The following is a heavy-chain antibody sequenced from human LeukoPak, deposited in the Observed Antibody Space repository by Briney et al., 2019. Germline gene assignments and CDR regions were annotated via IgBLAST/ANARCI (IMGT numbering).Heavy chain of an antibody. CDR2: IYPGDSDT. CDR3: ARLNLHYYDSSGYTPGDY. V-gene: IGHV5-51*01. D-gene: IGHD3-22*01. J-gene: IGHJ4*02. CDR1: GYSFTSYW. Sequence: GESLKISCKGSGYSFTSYWIGWVRQMPGKGLEWMGIIYPGDSDTRYSPSFQGQVTISADKSISTAYLQWSSLKASDTAMYYCARLNLHYYDSSGYTPGDYWGQGTLVTVSS.